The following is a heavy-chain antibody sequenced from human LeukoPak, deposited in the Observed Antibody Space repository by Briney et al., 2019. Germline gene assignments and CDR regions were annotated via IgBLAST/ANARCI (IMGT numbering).Heavy chain of an antibody. Sequence: GGSLRLSCAASGFTFSSYGMHWVRQAPGKGLEWVAVISYDGSNKYYADSVKGRFTISRDNSENTLYLEMNRLRTEDTAVYYCAREPKDYDSSGYLSRFDYWGQGTLVTVSS. CDR2: ISYDGSNK. CDR1: GFTFSSYG. J-gene: IGHJ4*02. D-gene: IGHD3-22*01. V-gene: IGHV3-30*03. CDR3: AREPKDYDSSGYLSRFDY.